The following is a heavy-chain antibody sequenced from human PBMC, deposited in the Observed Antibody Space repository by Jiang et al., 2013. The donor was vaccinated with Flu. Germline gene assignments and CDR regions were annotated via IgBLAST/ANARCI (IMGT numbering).Heavy chain of an antibody. V-gene: IGHV6-1*01. J-gene: IGHJ3*02. CDR3: AKTGGVDAFDI. Sequence: VSVKSRITINPDTSKNQFSLQLNSVTPEDTAVYYCAKTGGVDAFDIWGQGTMVTVSS. D-gene: IGHD3-10*01.